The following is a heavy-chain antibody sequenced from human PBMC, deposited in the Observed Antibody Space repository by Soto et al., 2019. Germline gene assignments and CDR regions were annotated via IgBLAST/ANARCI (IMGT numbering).Heavy chain of an antibody. Sequence: SVKVSCKASGGTFSSYAISWVRQAPGQGLEWMGGIIPIFGTANYAQKFQGRVTITADESTSTAYMELSSLRSEDTAVYYCARTPPPDYYDSSGYYSGYNWFDPWGQGTLVTVSS. CDR1: GGTFSSYA. V-gene: IGHV1-69*13. J-gene: IGHJ5*02. D-gene: IGHD3-22*01. CDR3: ARTPPPDYYDSSGYYSGYNWFDP. CDR2: IIPIFGTA.